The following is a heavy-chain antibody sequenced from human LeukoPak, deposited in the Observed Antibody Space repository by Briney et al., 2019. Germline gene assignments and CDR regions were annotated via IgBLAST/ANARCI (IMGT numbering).Heavy chain of an antibody. Sequence: SETLSLTCTVSGGSISSYYWTWIRQPPGKGLQWIGYVYYSGSTNYNPSLKSRVTISVDTSKNQFSLKLSSVTAADTAVYYCARDSVDTAMVMDYWGQGTLVTVSS. CDR3: ARDSVDTAMVMDY. V-gene: IGHV4-59*12. D-gene: IGHD5-18*01. CDR1: GGSISSYY. J-gene: IGHJ4*02. CDR2: VYYSGST.